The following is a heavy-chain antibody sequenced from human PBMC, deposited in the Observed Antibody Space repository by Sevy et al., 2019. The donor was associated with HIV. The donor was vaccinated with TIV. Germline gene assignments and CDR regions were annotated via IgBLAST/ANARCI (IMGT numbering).Heavy chain of an antibody. V-gene: IGHV3-30-3*01. J-gene: IGHJ4*01. CDR1: GFAFSTHA. CDR3: ARDGGYSVKWYPLY. D-gene: IGHD1-26*01. Sequence: GGSLRPSCAASGFAFSTHAMHWVRQAPGKGLEWVAVISYEGTETFYAASVESRFTISRDNSKNMLSLQINSLRPEDTAVYYCARDGGYSVKWYPLYWGHGTLVTVSS. CDR2: ISYEGTET.